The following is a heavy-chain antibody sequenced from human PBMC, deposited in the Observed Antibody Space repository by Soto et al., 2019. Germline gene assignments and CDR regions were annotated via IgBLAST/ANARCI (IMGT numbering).Heavy chain of an antibody. D-gene: IGHD6-19*01. CDR2: ISYDGSNK. CDR1: GFTLSTNA. CDR3: ARDSTAVASYFFDN. Sequence: PGGSLRLSCAASGFTLSTNAMHWVRQAPGKGLEWVAVISYDGSNKYYAESVKGRFTISRDSLKNTLYLQMNSLRPDDTAMYFCARDSTAVASYFFDNWGQGIPVTVSS. J-gene: IGHJ4*02. V-gene: IGHV3-30-3*01.